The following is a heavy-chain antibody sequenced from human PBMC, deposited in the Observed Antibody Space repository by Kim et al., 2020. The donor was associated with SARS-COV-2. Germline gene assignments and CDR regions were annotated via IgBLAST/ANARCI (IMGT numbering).Heavy chain of an antibody. V-gene: IGHV4-34*01. D-gene: IGHD3-22*01. CDR3: ARGSGLNDSGDAFDI. Sequence: SETLSLTCAVYGGSFSGYYWSWIRQPPGKGLEWIGEINHSGSTNYNPSLKSRVTISVDTSKNQFSLKLSSVTAADTAVYYCARGSGLNDSGDAFDIWGQGTMVTVSS. CDR2: INHSGST. CDR1: GGSFSGYY. J-gene: IGHJ3*02.